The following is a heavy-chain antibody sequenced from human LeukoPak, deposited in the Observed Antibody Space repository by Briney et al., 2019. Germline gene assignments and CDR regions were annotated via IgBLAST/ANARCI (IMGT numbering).Heavy chain of an antibody. V-gene: IGHV3-73*01. Sequence: GGSLRLSCAASGFTFSGSAMHWVRQASGKGLEWVGRIRSKANSYATGYAASVKGRFTISRDDSKNTAYLQMNSLKTEDTAVYYCTTSETYYYDSSGPYIDAFDIWGQGTMVTVSS. CDR2: IRSKANSYAT. CDR1: GFTFSGSA. D-gene: IGHD3-22*01. J-gene: IGHJ3*02. CDR3: TTSETYYYDSSGPYIDAFDI.